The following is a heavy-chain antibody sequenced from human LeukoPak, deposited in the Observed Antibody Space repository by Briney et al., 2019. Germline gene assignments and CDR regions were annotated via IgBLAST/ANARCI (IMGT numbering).Heavy chain of an antibody. J-gene: IGHJ4*02. CDR1: GYSISSGYY. CDR2: IYHSGST. D-gene: IGHD1-1*01. CDR3: ARDLERKGRRAF. V-gene: IGHV4-38-2*02. Sequence: SETLSLTCTVSGYSISSGYYWGWIRQPPGKGLEWIGSIYHSGSTYYNPSLKSRVTISVDTSKNQFSLKLSSVTAADTAVYYCARDLERKGRRAFWGQGTLVTVSS.